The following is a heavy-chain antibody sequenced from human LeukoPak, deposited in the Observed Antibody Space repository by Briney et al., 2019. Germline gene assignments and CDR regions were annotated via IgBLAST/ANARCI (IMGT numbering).Heavy chain of an antibody. J-gene: IGHJ4*02. V-gene: IGHV3-23*01. Sequence: GGSLRLSCAASGFTFSSYAMSWVRQAPGKGLEWVSAINYSGGVTYYADSVKGRFTVSRDNSKDTLYLQMNSLRAEDTAVYYCAKDRVVASGSYYRGAFDYWGQRTLVPVSS. CDR2: INYSGGVT. D-gene: IGHD3-10*01. CDR3: AKDRVVASGSYYRGAFDY. CDR1: GFTFSSYA.